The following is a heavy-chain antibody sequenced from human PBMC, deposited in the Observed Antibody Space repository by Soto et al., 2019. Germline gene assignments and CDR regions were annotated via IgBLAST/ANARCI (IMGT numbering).Heavy chain of an antibody. V-gene: IGHV1-69*02. CDR2: IIPILGIA. D-gene: IGHD6-13*01. CDR1: GGTFSSYT. J-gene: IGHJ3*02. CDR3: ATPGIAAYDAFDI. Sequence: QVQLVQSGAEVQKPGSSVKVSCKASGGTFSSYTISWVRQAPGQGLEWMGRIIPILGIANYAQKFQGRVTITADKSTSTAYMELSSLRSEDTAVYYCATPGIAAYDAFDIWGQGTMVTVSS.